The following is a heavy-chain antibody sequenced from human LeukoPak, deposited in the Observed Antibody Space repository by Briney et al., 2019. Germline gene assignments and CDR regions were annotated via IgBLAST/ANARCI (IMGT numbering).Heavy chain of an antibody. V-gene: IGHV4-59*01. Sequence: PSETLSLTCTVSGGSISSYYWSWIRQPPGKGLEWIGYLYYSGSTNYNPSLKSRVTISVDTSKIQFSLKLSSVTAADTAVYYCAREGTPSMTPDAFDIWGQGTMVTVSS. J-gene: IGHJ3*02. CDR3: AREGTPSMTPDAFDI. D-gene: IGHD2-15*01. CDR2: LYYSGST. CDR1: GGSISSYY.